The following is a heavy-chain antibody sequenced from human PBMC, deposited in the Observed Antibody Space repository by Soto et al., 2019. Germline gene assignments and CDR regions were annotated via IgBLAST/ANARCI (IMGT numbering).Heavy chain of an antibody. Sequence: QVQLQESGPGLVKPSETLSLTCTVSGGSTSTYCWTWIRQPPGKGLEWIGDIYDSGRTNYNPSLNSRVTMSVDTSKNQFSLRLTSVTAADTALYYCARAETGYYFDYWGQGTLVTVSS. V-gene: IGHV4-59*01. J-gene: IGHJ4*02. CDR1: GGSTSTYC. CDR2: IYDSGRT. D-gene: IGHD3-10*01. CDR3: ARAETGYYFDY.